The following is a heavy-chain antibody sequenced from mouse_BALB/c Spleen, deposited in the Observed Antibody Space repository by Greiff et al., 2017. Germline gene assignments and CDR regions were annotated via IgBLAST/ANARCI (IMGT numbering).Heavy chain of an antibody. CDR2: INPSNGRT. J-gene: IGHJ4*01. CDR1: GYTFTSYW. V-gene: IGHV1S81*02. Sequence: QVQLKQPGAELVKPGASVKLSCKASGYTFTSYWMHWVKQRPGQGLEWIGEINPSNGRTNYNEKFKSKATLTVDKSSSTAYMQLSSLTSEDSAVYYCARSRYGNYLYYYAMDYWGQGTSVTVSS. CDR3: ARSRYGNYLYYYAMDY. D-gene: IGHD2-1*01.